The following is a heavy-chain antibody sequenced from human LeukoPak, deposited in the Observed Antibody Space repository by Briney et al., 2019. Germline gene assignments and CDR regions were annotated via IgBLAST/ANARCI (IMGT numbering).Heavy chain of an antibody. CDR1: GGSISSYY. CDR2: IYYSGST. J-gene: IGHJ6*03. CDR3: ARRNHYFYYMDV. V-gene: IGHV4-59*08. Sequence: SETLSLTCTVSGGSISSYYWSWIRQPAGKGLEWIGYIYYSGSTNYNPSLKSRVTISVDTSKNQFSLKLSSVTAADTAVYYCARRNHYFYYMDVWGKGTTVSVSS.